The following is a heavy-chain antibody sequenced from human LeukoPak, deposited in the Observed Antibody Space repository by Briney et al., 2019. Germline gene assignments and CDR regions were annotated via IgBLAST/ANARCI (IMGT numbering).Heavy chain of an antibody. J-gene: IGHJ5*02. V-gene: IGHV1-2*02. CDR3: ARLDYYDSSGYYQNWFDP. CDR1: GYTFTGYY. CDR2: INPNSGGT. Sequence: ASVKVSCKASGYTFTGYYMHWVRQAPGQGLEWMGWINPNSGGTNYAQKFRGRVTMTRDTSISTAYMELSRLRSDDTAVYYCARLDYYDSSGYYQNWFDPWGQGTLVTVSS. D-gene: IGHD3-22*01.